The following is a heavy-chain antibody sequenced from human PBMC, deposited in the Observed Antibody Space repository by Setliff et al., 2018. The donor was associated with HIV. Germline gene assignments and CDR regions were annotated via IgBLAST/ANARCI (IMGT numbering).Heavy chain of an antibody. D-gene: IGHD5-12*01. CDR3: ARVGERWLQFYYFDN. V-gene: IGHV1-46*01. CDR1: GYTFTTYY. Sequence: ASVKVSCKASGYTFTTYYIHWVRQDPGQGLEWLGVINPSGGSTSYAQKFQGRVTMTRGTSTGTVCIELRSLRSEDTAVYYCARVGERWLQFYYFDNWGQGTLVTVSS. J-gene: IGHJ4*02. CDR2: INPSGGST.